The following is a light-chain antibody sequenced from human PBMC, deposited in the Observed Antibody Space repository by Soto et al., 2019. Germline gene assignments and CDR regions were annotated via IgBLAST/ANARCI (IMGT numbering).Light chain of an antibody. CDR1: QSVSGDY. CDR3: QLYSRSPRQIT. J-gene: IGKJ5*01. CDR2: GAS. Sequence: EIVLTQSPGTLSLSPGEGATLSCRASQSVSGDYLAWYQSKPGQAPRLLIHGASNRATGIPDRFSGSGSGTDCTLTISRLEPEDFAVYYCQLYSRSPRQITFGQGTRLEIK. V-gene: IGKV3-20*01.